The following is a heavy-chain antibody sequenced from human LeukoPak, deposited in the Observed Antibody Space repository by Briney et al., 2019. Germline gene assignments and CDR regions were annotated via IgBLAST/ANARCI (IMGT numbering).Heavy chain of an antibody. J-gene: IGHJ4*02. CDR1: GFTFSSYS. D-gene: IGHD5-24*01. V-gene: IGHV3-21*01. Sequence: GGSLRLSCAASGFTFSSYSMNWVRQAPGKGLEWVSSISSSSSYIYYAVSVKGRFTISRDNAKNSLYLQMNSLRAEDTAVYYCAREESWGQGTLVTVSS. CDR2: ISSSSSYI. CDR3: AREES.